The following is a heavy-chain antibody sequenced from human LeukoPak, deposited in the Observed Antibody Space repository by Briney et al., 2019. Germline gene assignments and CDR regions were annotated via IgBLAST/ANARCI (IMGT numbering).Heavy chain of an antibody. CDR2: ISYDGSNK. D-gene: IGHD2-21*02. Sequence: PGRSLRPSCAASGFTFSSYAMHWVRQAPGKGLEWVAVISYDGSNKYYADSVKGRFTISRDNSKNTLYLQMNSLRAEDTAVYYCARGSPAGLPKDPSFDYWGQGTLVTVSS. CDR1: GFTFSSYA. CDR3: ARGSPAGLPKDPSFDY. J-gene: IGHJ4*02. V-gene: IGHV3-30-3*01.